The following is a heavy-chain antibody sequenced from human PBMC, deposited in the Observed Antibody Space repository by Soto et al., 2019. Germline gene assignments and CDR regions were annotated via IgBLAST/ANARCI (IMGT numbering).Heavy chain of an antibody. V-gene: IGHV4-59*11. Sequence: QVQLQESGPGLVKPSETLSLTCSVSGGPISNHYWSWIRQPPGKGLEWIGYIYYNGNTNYNPSLKSRVTMSVDTSRNQISLKLTTVTAADTAVYYCTRANWYSEYWGQGTLVTVSS. CDR1: GGPISNHY. J-gene: IGHJ4*02. CDR2: IYYNGNT. CDR3: TRANWYSEY. D-gene: IGHD7-27*01.